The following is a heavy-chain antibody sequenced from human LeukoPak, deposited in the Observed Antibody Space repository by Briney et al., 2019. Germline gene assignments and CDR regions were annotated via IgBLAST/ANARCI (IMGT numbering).Heavy chain of an antibody. D-gene: IGHD2-21*02. Sequence: SETLSLTCTVSGGSISSHYWSWIRQPPGKGLEWIGYIYYSGSTNYNPSLKSRVTISVDTSKNQFSLKLSSVTAADTAVYYCARFLGVTATIDYWGQGTRVTVSS. CDR1: GGSISSHY. V-gene: IGHV4-59*11. CDR2: IYYSGST. J-gene: IGHJ4*02. CDR3: ARFLGVTATIDY.